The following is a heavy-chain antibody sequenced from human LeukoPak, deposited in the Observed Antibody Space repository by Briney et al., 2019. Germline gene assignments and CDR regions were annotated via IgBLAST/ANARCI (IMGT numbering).Heavy chain of an antibody. Sequence: SETLSLTCTVSGYSFSSGYYWGWIRQPPGNGLEWIGSIYHSGSTYYNPSLKSRVTISLDTSKNPFSLKLSSVTAADTAMYYCARDLSRDGCNRWGQGTLVTVSS. CDR2: IYHSGST. CDR3: ARDLSRDGCNR. D-gene: IGHD5-24*01. CDR1: GYSFSSGYY. V-gene: IGHV4-38-2*02. J-gene: IGHJ5*02.